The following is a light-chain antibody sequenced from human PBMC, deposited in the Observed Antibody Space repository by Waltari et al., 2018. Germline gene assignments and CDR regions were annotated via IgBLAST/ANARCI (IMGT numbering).Light chain of an antibody. CDR3: TSYGGTNNFL. CDR2: EVE. V-gene: IGLV2-8*01. J-gene: IGLJ1*01. CDR1: RWDLGALWY. Sequence: QSALTQPPSATGSPGQSVTISCTGGRWDLGALWYVSRYQHHPGRAPKVIMYEVEKRPSGVPDRFSGSKSGTTASLTISGLKVEDEADYYCTSYGGTNNFLFGSGTKVTV.